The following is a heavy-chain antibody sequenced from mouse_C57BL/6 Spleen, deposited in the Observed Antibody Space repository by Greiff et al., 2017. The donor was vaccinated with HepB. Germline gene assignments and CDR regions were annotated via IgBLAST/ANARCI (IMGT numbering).Heavy chain of an antibody. CDR1: GFTFSSYT. V-gene: IGHV5-9*01. J-gene: IGHJ4*01. D-gene: IGHD1-1*01. Sequence: EVKLVESGGGLVKPGGSLKLSCAASGFTFSSYTMSWVRQTPEKRLEWVATISGGGGNTYYPDSVKGRFTISRDNAKNTLYLQMSSLRSEDTALYYCARHGIYYYGSSYERDAMDYWGQGTSGTVSS. CDR3: ARHGIYYYGSSYERDAMDY. CDR2: ISGGGGNT.